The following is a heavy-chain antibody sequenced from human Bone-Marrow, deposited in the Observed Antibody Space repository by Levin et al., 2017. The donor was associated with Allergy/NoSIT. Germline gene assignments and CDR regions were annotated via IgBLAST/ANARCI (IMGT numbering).Heavy chain of an antibody. CDR1: GYTFTGYY. V-gene: IGHV1-2*02. Sequence: ASVKVSCKASGYTFTGYYMHWVRQAPGQGLEWMGWINPNSGGTNYAQKFQGRVTMTRDTSISTVYMELRRLRSDDTAVYYCARELAAREFNYFYGMDVWGQGTTVTVSS. CDR3: ARELAAREFNYFYGMDV. J-gene: IGHJ6*02. D-gene: IGHD6-13*01. CDR2: INPNSGGT.